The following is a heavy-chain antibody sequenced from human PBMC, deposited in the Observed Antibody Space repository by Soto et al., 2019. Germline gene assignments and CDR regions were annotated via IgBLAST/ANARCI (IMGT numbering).Heavy chain of an antibody. CDR1: GYTFTNFG. J-gene: IGHJ4*02. CDR3: ATSNLHDYGDYAVDY. D-gene: IGHD4-17*01. CDR2: ISAYNGNT. Sequence: ASVKVSCKASGYTFTNFGISWVRQAPGQGLEWMGWISAYNGNTNYAQKFQGRVTMTTDTSTSTAYMELRSLRSDDTAVYYCATSNLHDYGDYAVDYWGQGTLVTVSS. V-gene: IGHV1-18*01.